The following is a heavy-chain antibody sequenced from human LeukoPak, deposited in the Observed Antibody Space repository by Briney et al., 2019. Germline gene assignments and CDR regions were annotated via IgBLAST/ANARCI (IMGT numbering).Heavy chain of an antibody. V-gene: IGHV4-34*01. CDR3: ARGRGIYSSSWSWFDP. CDR1: GGSFSAFY. D-gene: IGHD6-13*01. CDR2: INHSAST. Sequence: PSQTLSLTCVVYGGSFSAFYWSWLRQPTGMGLEWIGEINHSASTNYNPSLKSRVTISADTSKNQFSLKVSSVTAADTAMYYCARGRGIYSSSWSWFDPWGQGTLVTVSS. J-gene: IGHJ5*02.